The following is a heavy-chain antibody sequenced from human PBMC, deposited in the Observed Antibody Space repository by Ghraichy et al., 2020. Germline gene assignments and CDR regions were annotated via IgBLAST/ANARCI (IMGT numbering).Heavy chain of an antibody. J-gene: IGHJ4*02. Sequence: SETLSLTCAVYGGSFSGYYWSWIRQPPGKGLEWIGEINHSGSTNYNPSLKSRVTISVDTSKNQFSLKLSSVTAADTAVYYCARGWDDYVWGSYRRPYYFDYWGQGTLVTVSS. V-gene: IGHV4-34*01. CDR2: INHSGST. D-gene: IGHD3-16*02. CDR3: ARGWDDYVWGSYRRPYYFDY. CDR1: GGSFSGYY.